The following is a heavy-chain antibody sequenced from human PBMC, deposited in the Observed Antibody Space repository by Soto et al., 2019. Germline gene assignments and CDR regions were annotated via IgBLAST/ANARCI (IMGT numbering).Heavy chain of an antibody. CDR3: AKGPEQLVHGVFDY. V-gene: IGHV3-23*01. D-gene: IGHD6-6*01. CDR2: IDAGGGGT. CDR1: GINLISYV. Sequence: GSLRLSWAASGINLISYVVSWVSQAPGKGLEWVSGIDAGGGGTYYADSVKGRFTISRDNSKNTLYLQMNSLRAEDTAVYYCAKGPEQLVHGVFDYWGQGTLVTVSS. J-gene: IGHJ4*02.